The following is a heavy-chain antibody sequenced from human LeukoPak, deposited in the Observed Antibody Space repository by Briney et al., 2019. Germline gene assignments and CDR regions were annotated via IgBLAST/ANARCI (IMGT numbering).Heavy chain of an antibody. CDR2: IKQDGSEK. CDR1: GFTFSSYW. J-gene: IGHJ4*02. Sequence: GGSLRLSCAASGFTFSSYWMSWVCQAPGKGLEWVANIKQDGSEKYYVDSVKGRFTISRDNAKNSLYLQMNSLRAEDTAVYYCARGGGRCSSTSCSRGDYWGQGTLVTVSS. V-gene: IGHV3-7*04. D-gene: IGHD2-2*01. CDR3: ARGGGRCSSTSCSRGDY.